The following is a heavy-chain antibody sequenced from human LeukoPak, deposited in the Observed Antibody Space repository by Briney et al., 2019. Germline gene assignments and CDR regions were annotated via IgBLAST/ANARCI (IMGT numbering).Heavy chain of an antibody. CDR2: IYSGGST. Sequence: PGRSLRLSCAASGFTFSSYGMHWVRQTPGKGLEWVSVIYSGGSTYYADSVKGRFTISRDNSKNTLYLQMNSLRAEDTAVYYCARDLLEWYFDYWGQGTLVTVSS. CDR3: ARDLLEWYFDY. V-gene: IGHV3-66*01. CDR1: GFTFSSYG. J-gene: IGHJ4*02. D-gene: IGHD3-3*01.